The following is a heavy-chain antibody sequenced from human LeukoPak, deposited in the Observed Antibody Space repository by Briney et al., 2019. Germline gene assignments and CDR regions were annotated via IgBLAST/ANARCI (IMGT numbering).Heavy chain of an antibody. J-gene: IGHJ4*02. CDR1: GGSFSGYY. V-gene: IGHV4-34*01. Sequence: PSETLSLTCAVYGGSFSGYYWSWIRQPPGKGLEWIGEINHSGSTNYNPSLKSRVTISVDTSKNQFSLKLSSVTAADTAVYYCARVQVAGTPFDYWGQGTLVTVSS. CDR2: INHSGST. CDR3: ARVQVAGTPFDY. D-gene: IGHD6-19*01.